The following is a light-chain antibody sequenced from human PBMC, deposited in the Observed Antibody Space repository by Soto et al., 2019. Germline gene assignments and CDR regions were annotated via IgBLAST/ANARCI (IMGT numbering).Light chain of an antibody. CDR1: QSLRDR. CDR3: QQYNSSAFT. J-gene: IGKJ3*01. V-gene: IGKV1-5*03. Sequence: DLLMTQSPSTLSASVGDRVTFTCRASQSLRDRVAWFQQKPGHAPKLLIYGASNLESGVPSRFSGSGSGTEFTLTISGLQPDDFATYYCQQYNSSAFTFGPGTKLDIK. CDR2: GAS.